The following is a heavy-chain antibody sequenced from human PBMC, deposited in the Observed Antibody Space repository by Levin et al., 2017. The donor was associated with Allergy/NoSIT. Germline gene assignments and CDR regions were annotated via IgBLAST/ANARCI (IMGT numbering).Heavy chain of an antibody. Sequence: PSETLSLTCTVSGGSISSGDYYWSWIRQPPGKGLEWIGYIYYSGSTYYNPSLKSRVTISVDTSKNQFSLKLSSVTAADTAVYYCAGNTGIAAATGLIYYFDYWGQGTLVTVSS. CDR1: GGSISSGDYY. CDR3: AGNTGIAAATGLIYYFDY. D-gene: IGHD6-13*01. J-gene: IGHJ4*02. V-gene: IGHV4-30-4*01. CDR2: IYYSGST.